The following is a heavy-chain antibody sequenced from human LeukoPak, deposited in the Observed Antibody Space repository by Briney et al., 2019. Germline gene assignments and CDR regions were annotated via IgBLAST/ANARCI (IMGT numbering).Heavy chain of an antibody. CDR1: GFTFSSYA. J-gene: IGHJ5*02. CDR2: ISYDGSNK. CDR3: ARDQVDCSGGSSYFGWFDP. D-gene: IGHD2-15*01. Sequence: GGSLRLSCAASGFTFSSYAMHGVRQAPGKGLEWVAVISYDGSNKYYADSVKGRFTISRDNSKNTLYLQMNSLRAEDTAVYYCARDQVDCSGGSSYFGWFDPWGQGTLVTVSS. V-gene: IGHV3-30-3*01.